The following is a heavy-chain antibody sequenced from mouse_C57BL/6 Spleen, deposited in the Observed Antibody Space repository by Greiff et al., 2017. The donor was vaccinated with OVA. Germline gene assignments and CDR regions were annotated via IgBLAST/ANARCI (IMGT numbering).Heavy chain of an antibody. D-gene: IGHD4-1*01. CDR2: IRLKSDNYAT. Sequence: EVKLVESGGGLVQPGGSMKLSCVASGFTFSNYWMNWVRQSPEKGLEWVAQIRLKSDNYATHYAESVKGRFTISRDDSKSSVYLQMNNLRAEDTGIYYCTGQNWYFDYWGQGTTLTVSS. CDR1: GFTFSNYW. J-gene: IGHJ2*01. V-gene: IGHV6-3*01. CDR3: TGQNWYFDY.